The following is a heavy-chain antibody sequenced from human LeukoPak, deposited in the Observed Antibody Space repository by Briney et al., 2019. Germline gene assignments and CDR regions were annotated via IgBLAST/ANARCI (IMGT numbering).Heavy chain of an antibody. CDR1: GGSISSYY. CDR2: SYYSGST. D-gene: IGHD2-2*01. Sequence: SETLSLTCTVSGGSISSYYWSWIRQPPGKGLEGIGDSYYSGSTSYNPSLKSRVTISVDTSKNQFSLKLSSVTAADTAVYYCARVVDCSSTSCYSGYYYYAMDVWGQGTTVTASS. J-gene: IGHJ6*02. V-gene: IGHV4-59*01. CDR3: ARVVDCSSTSCYSGYYYYAMDV.